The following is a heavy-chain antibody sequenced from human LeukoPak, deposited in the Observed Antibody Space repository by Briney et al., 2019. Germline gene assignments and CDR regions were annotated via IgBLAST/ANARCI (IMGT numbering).Heavy chain of an antibody. CDR1: VFTFSRYS. D-gene: IGHD4-17*01. Sequence: GGCLSLSCAASVFTFSRYSKNCATGARTKGLECVSSISSSSSYIYYADSVKGRFTISRDNAKNSLYLQMNSLRAEDTAVYYCARTGVYGGLNYYYYGMDVWGQGTTVTVSS. V-gene: IGHV3-21*01. CDR3: ARTGVYGGLNYYYYGMDV. J-gene: IGHJ6*02. CDR2: ISSSSSYI.